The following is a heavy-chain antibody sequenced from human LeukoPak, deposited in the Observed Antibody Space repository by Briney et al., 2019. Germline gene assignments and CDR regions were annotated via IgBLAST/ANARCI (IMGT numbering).Heavy chain of an antibody. V-gene: IGHV1-18*01. CDR2: ISAYNGNT. Sequence: GASVKVSCKASGYTFTTYGISWVRQAPGQGLEWMGWISAYNGNTNYAQKLLDRVTMTTDTSTNTAYMELRSLSSDDTAVYYCAKDCSGGSCYLDYWGQGTLVTVSS. D-gene: IGHD2-15*01. J-gene: IGHJ4*02. CDR3: AKDCSGGSCYLDY. CDR1: GYTFTTYG.